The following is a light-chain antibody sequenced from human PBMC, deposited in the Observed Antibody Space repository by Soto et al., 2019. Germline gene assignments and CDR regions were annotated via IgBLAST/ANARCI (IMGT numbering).Light chain of an antibody. Sequence: QFALTQPPSASGSPGQSVTISCTGTSSDVGGYNYVCWYQQHPGKAPKLMISEVSKRPSGVPDRFSGSKSGNTASLTVSGLQAEDEADYYCSSYAGSNNPWVFGGGTKLTVL. CDR3: SSYAGSNNPWV. CDR1: SSDVGGYNY. CDR2: EVS. V-gene: IGLV2-8*01. J-gene: IGLJ3*02.